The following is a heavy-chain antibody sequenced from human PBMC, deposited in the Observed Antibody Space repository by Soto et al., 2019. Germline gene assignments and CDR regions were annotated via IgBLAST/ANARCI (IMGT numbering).Heavy chain of an antibody. J-gene: IGHJ4*02. V-gene: IGHV3-23*01. CDR1: GFPFSSSA. CDR3: AKSLSASPNDFFDS. Sequence: GGSLRLSCAASGFPFSSSAMGWVRQAPGKGLEWVSGISGSGGITYYADSVKGRFTISRDNSKNTLYLQMNSLRADDTAVYFCAKSLSASPNDFFDSWGQGTLVTVSS. CDR2: ISGSGGIT.